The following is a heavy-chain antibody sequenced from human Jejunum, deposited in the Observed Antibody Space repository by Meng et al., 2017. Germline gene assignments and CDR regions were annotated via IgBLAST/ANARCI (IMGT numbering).Heavy chain of an antibody. Sequence: GESLKISCAASGFIFSTYALNWVRQAPGKGLEWVSTIRPHGDYKYYADSVKGRFTISRDNAKNSLYLQMNSLRADDTAVYYCAKDAGDVRDYSFDYWGQGTLVTVSS. V-gene: IGHV3-21*01. D-gene: IGHD1-26*01. J-gene: IGHJ4*02. CDR3: AKDAGDVRDYSFDY. CDR1: GFIFSTYA. CDR2: IRPHGDYK.